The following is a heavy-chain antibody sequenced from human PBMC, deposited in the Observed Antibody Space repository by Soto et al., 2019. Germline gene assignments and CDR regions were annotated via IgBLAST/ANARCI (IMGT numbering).Heavy chain of an antibody. J-gene: IGHJ6*03. Sequence: SVKVSCKASGGTFSSYTISWVRQAPGQGLEWMGRIIPILGIANYAQKFQGRVTITADKSTSTAYMELSSLRSEDTAVYYCARDRVIAAAGTYYYYFMAVWGKGTTVTVSS. CDR3: ARDRVIAAAGTYYYYFMAV. D-gene: IGHD6-13*01. V-gene: IGHV1-69*04. CDR2: IIPILGIA. CDR1: GGTFSSYT.